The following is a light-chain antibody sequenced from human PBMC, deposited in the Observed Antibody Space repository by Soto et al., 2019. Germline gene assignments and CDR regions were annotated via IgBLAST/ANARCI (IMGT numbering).Light chain of an antibody. CDR2: GAS. Sequence: EIVLTQSPGTLSLSPGETATLSCMASQSFSSNYLAWYQQKPGQAPRLLIYGASNGATGIPDRFSGSGSGTDFTLTISRLEPEDFAVYYCQQYGSSGTFGQGAKV. J-gene: IGKJ1*01. CDR1: QSFSSNY. V-gene: IGKV3-20*01. CDR3: QQYGSSGT.